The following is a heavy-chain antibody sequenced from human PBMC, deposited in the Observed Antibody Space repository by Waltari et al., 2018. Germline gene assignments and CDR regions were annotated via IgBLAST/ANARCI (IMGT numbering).Heavy chain of an antibody. CDR3: ARDSKTGDGVDY. D-gene: IGHD7-27*01. J-gene: IGHJ4*02. CDR1: GGSISSYY. Sequence: QVQLQESGPGLVKPSETLSLTCTVSGGSISSYYWIWIRQPPGKGLEWIGYIYYSGSTNYNPSLKSRVTISVDTSKNQFSLKLSSVTAADTAVYYCARDSKTGDGVDYWGQGTLVTVSS. CDR2: IYYSGST. V-gene: IGHV4-59*01.